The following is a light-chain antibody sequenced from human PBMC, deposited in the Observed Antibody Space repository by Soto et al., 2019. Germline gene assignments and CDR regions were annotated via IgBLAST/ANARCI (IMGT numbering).Light chain of an antibody. Sequence: EIVLTQSPATLSLSRGERDTLSCRASQSVSSSYLAWYQQKPGQAPRLLIYGASSRATGIPDRFSGSGSGTAFTLTISRLEPEDFAVYYCQQYGSSPWTFGRGTKVDIK. J-gene: IGKJ1*01. CDR1: QSVSSSY. CDR2: GAS. CDR3: QQYGSSPWT. V-gene: IGKV3-20*01.